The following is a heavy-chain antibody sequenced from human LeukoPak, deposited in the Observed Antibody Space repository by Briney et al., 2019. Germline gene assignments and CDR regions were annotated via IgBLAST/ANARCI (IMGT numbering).Heavy chain of an antibody. CDR3: ARGLNGWFDP. CDR1: GGSFSGYY. Sequence: PSETLSLTCAVYGGSFSGYYWSWIRQPPGKGLEWIGEINHSGSTNYNPSLKSRVTISVDKSNNQFSLKLSSVTAADTAVYYCARGLNGWFDPWGQGALVTVSS. V-gene: IGHV4-34*01. D-gene: IGHD1-1*01. J-gene: IGHJ5*02. CDR2: INHSGST.